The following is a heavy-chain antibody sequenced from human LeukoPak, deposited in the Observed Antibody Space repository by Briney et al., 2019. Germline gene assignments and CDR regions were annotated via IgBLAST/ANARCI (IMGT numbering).Heavy chain of an antibody. CDR1: GFTFSTYA. D-gene: IGHD2-15*01. J-gene: IGHJ4*02. Sequence: GGSLRLSCAASGFTFSTYAMTWVRQAPGKGLEGVSLITASAGTTSYAESVKGLFTISRDHSKNPLFLQMNSLRAEDTDLYYCGKDPASGYCTGGTCYDSPFDSWGQGTLVPVSS. CDR3: GKDPASGYCTGGTCYDSPFDS. V-gene: IGHV3-23*01. CDR2: ITASAGTT.